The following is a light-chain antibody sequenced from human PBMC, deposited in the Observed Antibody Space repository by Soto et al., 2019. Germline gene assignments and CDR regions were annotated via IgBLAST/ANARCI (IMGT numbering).Light chain of an antibody. Sequence: QSVLTQPPSVSAASGQKVTISCSGSSSNIGGNSVSWYQQLPGTAPKLLIYDDNKRPSGIPDRFSGSKSGTSATLGITGFQTGDEADYYCGSWDSSLSDYVLGNGTKVTVL. CDR1: SSNIGGNS. CDR2: DDN. V-gene: IGLV1-51*01. J-gene: IGLJ1*01. CDR3: GSWDSSLSDYV.